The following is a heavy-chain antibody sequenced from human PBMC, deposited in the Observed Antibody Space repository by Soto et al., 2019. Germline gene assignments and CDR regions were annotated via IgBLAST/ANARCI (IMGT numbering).Heavy chain of an antibody. V-gene: IGHV3-30*18. CDR1: GFTFSSYG. CDR3: AKEMVSGWYFGGSYYFDY. CDR2: ISYDGSNK. Sequence: QVQLVESGGGVVQPGRSLRLSCAASGFTFSSYGMHWVRQAPGKGLEWVAVISYDGSNKYYADSVKGRFTISRDNSKNTLYLQMNSLRAEDTAVYYCAKEMVSGWYFGGSYYFDYWGQGTLVTVSS. D-gene: IGHD6-19*01. J-gene: IGHJ4*02.